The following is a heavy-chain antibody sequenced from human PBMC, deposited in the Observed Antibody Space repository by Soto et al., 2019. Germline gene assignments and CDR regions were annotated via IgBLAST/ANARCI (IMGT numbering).Heavy chain of an antibody. J-gene: IGHJ6*02. CDR2: IYYSGSI. CDR1: GGSISSSSYY. D-gene: IGHD1-7*01. V-gene: IGHV4-39*01. CDR3: ARQNWNYRDYYYGMDV. Sequence: SETLSLTCTVSGGSISSSSYYWGWIRQPPGKGLEWIGSIYYSGSIYYNPSLKSRVTISVDTSKNQFSLKLSSVTAADTAVYYCARQNWNYRDYYYGMDVWGQGTTVTVSS.